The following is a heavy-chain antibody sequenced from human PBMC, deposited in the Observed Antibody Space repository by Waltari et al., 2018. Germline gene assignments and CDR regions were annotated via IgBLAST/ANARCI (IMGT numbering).Heavy chain of an antibody. CDR1: SYSISSGYY. J-gene: IGHJ4*02. CDR3: ARKGRVDFSSTSCQYYFDN. D-gene: IGHD2-2*01. Sequence: QVQLQESGPGLVKPSETLSLTCAVSSYSISSGYYWGWIRQPPGKGPECSGSICHSGSTLYNPPLKSGVTISVDPSKIHFSLMLRSVTAADTALYYCARKGRVDFSSTSCQYYFDNWGQGTLVTVSS. CDR2: ICHSGST. V-gene: IGHV4-38-2*01.